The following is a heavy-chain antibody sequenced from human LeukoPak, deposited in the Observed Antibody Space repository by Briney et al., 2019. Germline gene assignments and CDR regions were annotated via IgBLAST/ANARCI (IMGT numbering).Heavy chain of an antibody. CDR2: IKQDGSEK. V-gene: IGHV3-7*01. CDR3: ARGFGNVDIVATAPDY. D-gene: IGHD5-12*01. Sequence: GGSLRLSCAASGFTFSSYWMSWVRQAPGKGLEWVANIKQDGSEKYYVDSAKGRFTISRDNAKNSLYLQMNSLRAEDTAVYYCARGFGNVDIVATAPDYWGQGTLVTVSS. J-gene: IGHJ4*02. CDR1: GFTFSSYW.